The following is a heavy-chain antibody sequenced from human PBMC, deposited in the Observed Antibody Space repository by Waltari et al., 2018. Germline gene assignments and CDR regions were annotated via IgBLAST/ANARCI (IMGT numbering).Heavy chain of an antibody. CDR3: ARGFITMVQGVGYGMDV. Sequence: EVQLLESGGGLVQPGGSLRLSCAASGFTFSSYVMSWVRQAPGKGLEWVSAISGSGGSTYYADSVKGRFTISRDNSKNTLYLQMNSLRAEDTAVYYCARGFITMVQGVGYGMDVWGQGTTVTVSS. V-gene: IGHV3-23*01. CDR1: GFTFSSYV. D-gene: IGHD3-10*01. CDR2: ISGSGGST. J-gene: IGHJ6*02.